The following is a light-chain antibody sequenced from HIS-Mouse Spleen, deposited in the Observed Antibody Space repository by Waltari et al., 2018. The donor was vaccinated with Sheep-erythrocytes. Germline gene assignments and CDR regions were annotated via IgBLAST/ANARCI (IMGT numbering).Light chain of an antibody. CDR2: EDS. V-gene: IGLV3-10*01. CDR1: ALPKQY. J-gene: IGLJ3*02. CDR3: YSTDSSGNHWV. Sequence: SYELTQPPSVSVSPGQTARITCSGDALPKQYAYWYQQKSGHAPVLVIYEDSKRPSGIPERFSGSSSGTMATLTISGAQVEDEADYYCYSTDSSGNHWVFGGGTKLTVL.